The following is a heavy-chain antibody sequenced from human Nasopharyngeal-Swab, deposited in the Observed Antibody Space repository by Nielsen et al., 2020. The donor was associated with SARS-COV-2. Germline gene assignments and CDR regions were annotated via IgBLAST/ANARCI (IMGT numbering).Heavy chain of an antibody. CDR2: TYYRPKWYN. CDR1: GDSVSSSSAA. D-gene: IGHD4-17*01. V-gene: IGHV6-1*01. J-gene: IGHJ6*03. CDR3: ARARGAHGDYYYYYYTDV. Sequence: SQTLSLTCAISGDSVSSSSAAWNWIRQSPSGGLEWLGRTYYRPKWYNDYAVSVKSRITINPDTSKNQFSLHLNSVTPEDTAVYYCARARGAHGDYYYYYYTDVWGKGTTVTVSS.